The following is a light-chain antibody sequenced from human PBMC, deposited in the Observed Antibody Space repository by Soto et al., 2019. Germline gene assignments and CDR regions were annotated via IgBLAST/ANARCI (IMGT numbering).Light chain of an antibody. CDR1: ETVSSTY. V-gene: IGKV3-20*01. CDR2: GAS. Sequence: EIVLTQSPGILSLSPGDTATLSCRASETVSSTYLAWYQQKPGQAPRLLIYGASSRAPGIPDRFSGSGSGTDFTLTSSRLEPEDFAVYYCQEYGSSPTFGGGTKVDIK. CDR3: QEYGSSPT. J-gene: IGKJ4*01.